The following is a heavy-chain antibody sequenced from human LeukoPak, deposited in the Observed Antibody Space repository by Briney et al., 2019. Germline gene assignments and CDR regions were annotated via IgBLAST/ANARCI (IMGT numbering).Heavy chain of an antibody. J-gene: IGHJ5*01. CDR2: INSDGSGT. V-gene: IGHV3-74*01. Sequence: GGSLRLSCAASGFTFSNYWMHWVRQAPGKGLVWVSRINSDGSGTTYADSVRGRFTISRDNAKNTLYLQVNSLRAEDTAVYYCARTEGTVAYDSWGQGTLVSVSS. CDR3: ARTEGTVAYDS. D-gene: IGHD4-23*01. CDR1: GFTFSNYW.